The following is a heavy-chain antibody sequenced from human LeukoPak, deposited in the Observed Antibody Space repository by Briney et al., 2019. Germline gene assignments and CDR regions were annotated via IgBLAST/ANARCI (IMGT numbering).Heavy chain of an antibody. CDR1: GYTFTSYG. Sequence: GASVKVSCKASGYTFTSYGISWVRQAPGQGLEWMGWMSAYNGKTNYAHSLQGRVAVTADTSTSTAYMELRSLRSEDTAVYYCARDLSHVVPAAMPVHWGQGTLVTVSP. CDR3: ARDLSHVVPAAMPVH. CDR2: MSAYNGKT. D-gene: IGHD2-2*01. V-gene: IGHV1-18*01. J-gene: IGHJ4*02.